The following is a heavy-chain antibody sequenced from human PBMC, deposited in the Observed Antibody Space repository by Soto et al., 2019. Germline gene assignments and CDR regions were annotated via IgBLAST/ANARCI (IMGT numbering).Heavy chain of an antibody. V-gene: IGHV1-2*04. CDR3: ARAGCSSWYCVWFDP. CDR2: INPNSGGT. CDR1: GYTFTGYY. D-gene: IGHD6-13*01. Sequence: ASVKVSCKASGYTFTGYYMHWVRQAPGQGLEWMGWINPNSGGTNYAQKFQGWVTMTRDTSISTAYMELSRLRSDDTAVYYCARAGCSSWYCVWFDPWGQGTLVTVSS. J-gene: IGHJ5*02.